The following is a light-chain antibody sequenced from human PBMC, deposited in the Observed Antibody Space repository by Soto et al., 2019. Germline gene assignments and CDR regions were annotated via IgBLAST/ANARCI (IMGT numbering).Light chain of an antibody. Sequence: IRMTQSPSSFSASTGDRGTITCRASQGISRYLAWYQQKPGKAPKLLIYAASTLQSGVPSRFSGSGSGTDFTLTISCLQSEDFATYYCQQYYSYPWTFGQGTKVEIK. V-gene: IGKV1-8*01. J-gene: IGKJ1*01. CDR1: QGISRY. CDR3: QQYYSYPWT. CDR2: AAS.